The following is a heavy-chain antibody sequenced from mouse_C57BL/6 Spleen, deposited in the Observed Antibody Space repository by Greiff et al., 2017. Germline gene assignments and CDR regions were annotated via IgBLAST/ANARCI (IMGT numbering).Heavy chain of an antibody. CDR3: ARSDPWFAD. J-gene: IGHJ3*01. Sequence: QVQLQQSGPELMKPGASVKISCKASGYAFSSSWMNWVKQRPGKGLEWIGRIYPGDGDTNYTEKFKGKATLTADKSSSTAYMQLSSLTSEDSAVYFGARSDPWFADRGTWTLVTVSA. CDR2: IYPGDGDT. V-gene: IGHV1-82*01. CDR1: GYAFSSSW.